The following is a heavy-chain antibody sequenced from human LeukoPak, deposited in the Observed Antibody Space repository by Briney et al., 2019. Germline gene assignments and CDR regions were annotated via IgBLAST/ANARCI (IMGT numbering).Heavy chain of an antibody. CDR1: GGSISNYY. J-gene: IGHJ4*02. D-gene: IGHD3-10*01. Sequence: PSETLSLTCTVSGGSISNYYWSWIRQPAGMGLEWILRIYASGSTNYNPSLRSRVTTSVDTSNNQFSLNLSSVTAADTAVYYCARTSARGAQFDYWGQGTLVTVSS. CDR3: ARTSARGAQFDY. CDR2: IYASGST. V-gene: IGHV4-4*07.